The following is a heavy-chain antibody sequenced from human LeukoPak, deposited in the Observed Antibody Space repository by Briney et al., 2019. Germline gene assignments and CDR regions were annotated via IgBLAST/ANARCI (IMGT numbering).Heavy chain of an antibody. J-gene: IGHJ4*02. CDR2: ISVNNGNT. Sequence: ASVKVSCKASGYTFTSYGIGWMRLVPGQGLEWMGRISVNNGNTIYAQNLQGRLTVTADTSTSTAYMELRSLRFDDMAVYFCARDRDGSGSQSYWGQGTLVTVSS. D-gene: IGHD3-10*01. V-gene: IGHV1-18*03. CDR1: GYTFTSYG. CDR3: ARDRDGSGSQSY.